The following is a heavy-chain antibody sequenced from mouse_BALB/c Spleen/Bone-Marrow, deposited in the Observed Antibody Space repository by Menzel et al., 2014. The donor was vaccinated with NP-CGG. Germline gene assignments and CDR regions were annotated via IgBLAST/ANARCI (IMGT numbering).Heavy chain of an antibody. CDR2: IYYSGST. D-gene: IGHD2-1*01. J-gene: IGHJ2*01. Sequence: EVKLEESGPDLVKPSQSLSLPCTVTGYSITSGYSWHWIRQFPGNTLEWMGYIYYSGSTNYNPSLKSRISITRDTSKNQFFLQLNSVTTEDTATYYCARDGNYDYFDYWGQGTTLTVSS. CDR1: GYSITSGYS. CDR3: ARDGNYDYFDY. V-gene: IGHV3-1*02.